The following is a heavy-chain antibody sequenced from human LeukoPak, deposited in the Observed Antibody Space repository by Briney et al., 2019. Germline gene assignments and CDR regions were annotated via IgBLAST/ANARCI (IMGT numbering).Heavy chain of an antibody. CDR3: ARLNGSSWYYYYYGMDV. Sequence: PGGSLRLSCAASGFTFSSYSMNWVRQAPGKGLEWVSYISSSSSTIYYADSVKGRFTISRDNAKNSLYLQMNSLRAEDTAVYYCARLNGSSWYYYYYGMDVWGQGTTATVSS. CDR2: ISSSSSTI. V-gene: IGHV3-48*01. D-gene: IGHD6-13*01. J-gene: IGHJ6*02. CDR1: GFTFSSYS.